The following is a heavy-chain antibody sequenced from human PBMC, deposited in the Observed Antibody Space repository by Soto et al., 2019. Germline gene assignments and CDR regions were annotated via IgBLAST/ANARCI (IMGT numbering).Heavy chain of an antibody. CDR2: IYSHGAT. Sequence: SETLSLTCTVSGGSITSDYWSSIRQPAGKGLECIGRIYSHGATNYNPSLKSRVTVLRDTSKNQVYLMLSSVTAGDTAVYYCGIEEDYYGSGSYYHKYNWIEPWGQGTLVTVSS. V-gene: IGHV4-4*07. J-gene: IGHJ5*02. CDR3: GIEEDYYGSGSYYHKYNWIEP. D-gene: IGHD3-10*01. CDR1: GGSITSDY.